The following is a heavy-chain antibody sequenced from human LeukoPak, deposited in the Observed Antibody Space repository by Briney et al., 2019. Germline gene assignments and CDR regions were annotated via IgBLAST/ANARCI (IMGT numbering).Heavy chain of an antibody. D-gene: IGHD5-12*01. V-gene: IGHV3-9*01. CDR3: AKDRTYSAYAALDY. CDR1: GFTFDDYS. Sequence: GRSLRLSCAASGFTFDDYSMHWVRQAPGKGLEWVSGISWNSGSAGYADSVKGRFTISRDSAKNSLYLQMNSLRTEDTALYYCAKDRTYSAYAALDYWGQGTLVTVS. CDR2: ISWNSGSA. J-gene: IGHJ4*02.